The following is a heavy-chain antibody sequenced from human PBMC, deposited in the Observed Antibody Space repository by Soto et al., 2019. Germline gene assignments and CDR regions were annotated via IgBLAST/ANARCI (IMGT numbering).Heavy chain of an antibody. V-gene: IGHV1-46*01. D-gene: IGHD3-10*01. J-gene: IGHJ6*02. CDR3: ARGLWLGASGYYYYVMEV. CDR1: GYTYTSYY. Sequence: ASVKVSCKASGYTYTSYYMHSVRQASGQGQEWMGIINSSCGSTSYAQKFQGRANMTRDTSTSTVYMELSSPRSEDSAVYYCARGLWLGASGYYYYVMEVWG. CDR2: INSSCGST.